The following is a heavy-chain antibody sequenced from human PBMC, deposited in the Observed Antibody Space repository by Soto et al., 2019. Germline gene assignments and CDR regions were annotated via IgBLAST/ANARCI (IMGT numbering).Heavy chain of an antibody. CDR2: IDPSDSYT. V-gene: IGHV5-10-1*01. D-gene: IGHD2-2*01. Sequence: GESLKISCKGSGYSFTSYWISWVRQMPGKGLEWIGRIDPSDSYTNYSPSFQGHVTISADKSISTAYLQWSSLKASDTAMYYCASDVVVPAAKDYYYYYGMDVWGQGTTVTVSS. CDR1: GYSFTSYW. J-gene: IGHJ6*02. CDR3: ASDVVVPAAKDYYYYYGMDV.